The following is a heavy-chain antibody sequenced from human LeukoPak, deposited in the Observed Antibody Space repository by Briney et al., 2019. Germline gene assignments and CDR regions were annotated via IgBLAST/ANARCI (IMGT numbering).Heavy chain of an antibody. V-gene: IGHV1-18*01. D-gene: IGHD2-2*01. CDR2: ISAYNGNT. CDR3: ARDTILRVVPAAGDY. CDR1: GYTFTSYG. J-gene: IGHJ4*02. Sequence: ASVKVSCKASGYTFTSYGISWVRQAPGQGLEWMGWISAYNGNTNYAQKLQGRVTMTTDTSTSTAYMELRSLRSDDTAVYYCARDTILRVVPAAGDYWGQGTLVTVSS.